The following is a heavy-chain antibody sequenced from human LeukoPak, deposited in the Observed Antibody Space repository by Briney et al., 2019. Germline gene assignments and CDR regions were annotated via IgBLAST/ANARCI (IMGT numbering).Heavy chain of an antibody. CDR2: IYHSGST. Sequence: SETLSLTCAVSGGSISSGGYSWSWIRQPPGKGLEWIGYIYHSGSTYYNPSLKSRVTIPVDRSKNQFSLKLSSVTAADTAVYYCARVGSSKLYYFDYWGQGTLVTVSS. D-gene: IGHD6-13*01. CDR1: GGSISSGGYS. J-gene: IGHJ4*02. CDR3: ARVGSSKLYYFDY. V-gene: IGHV4-30-2*01.